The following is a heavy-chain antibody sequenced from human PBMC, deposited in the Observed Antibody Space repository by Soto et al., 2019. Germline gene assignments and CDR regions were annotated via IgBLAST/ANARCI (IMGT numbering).Heavy chain of an antibody. Sequence: SETLSLTCAVYGGSFSGYYWSWIRQPPGKGLEWIGEINHSGSTNYNPSLKSRVTISVDTSKNQFSLKLSSVTAADTAVYYCARSIMVYAQGDAFDIWGQGTMVTRLL. CDR2: INHSGST. V-gene: IGHV4-34*01. D-gene: IGHD2-8*01. J-gene: IGHJ3*02. CDR1: GGSFSGYY. CDR3: ARSIMVYAQGDAFDI.